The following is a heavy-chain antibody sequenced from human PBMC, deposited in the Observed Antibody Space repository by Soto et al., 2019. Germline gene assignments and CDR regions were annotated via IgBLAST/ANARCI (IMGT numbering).Heavy chain of an antibody. J-gene: IGHJ6*02. V-gene: IGHV3-21*06. CDR2: ITSSRTYI. CDR1: GFTFSSYS. D-gene: IGHD1-26*01. CDR3: ARSSRSAPSYCYAMDV. Sequence: EVQLVESGGGLVKPGGSLRLSCAASGFTFSSYSMNWVRQPPGKGMEWVSSITSSRTYIADSLKGRFTISRDNAKNSLYLQMNSLRAEDTAVYYCARSSRSAPSYCYAMDVWGQGTTVTVSS.